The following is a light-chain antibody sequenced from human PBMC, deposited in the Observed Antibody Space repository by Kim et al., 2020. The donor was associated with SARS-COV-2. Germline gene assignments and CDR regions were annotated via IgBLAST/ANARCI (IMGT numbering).Light chain of an antibody. Sequence: DIQMTQSPSTLSASVGDRVTITCRASESISSWLAWYQQKSGKAPKLLIYKTSDLERGVPSRFSGSGSGTDFTLTISSLQPDDFGTYYCQQYDDYPLTFGVGTKVDIK. J-gene: IGKJ4*01. CDR3: QQYDDYPLT. CDR1: ESISSW. V-gene: IGKV1-5*03. CDR2: KTS.